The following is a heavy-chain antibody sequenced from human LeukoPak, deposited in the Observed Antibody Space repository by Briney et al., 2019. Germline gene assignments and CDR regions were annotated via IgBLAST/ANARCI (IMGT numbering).Heavy chain of an antibody. V-gene: IGHV3-48*03. CDR3: ARDAEQWLFAFDI. CDR2: ISSSGSTI. J-gene: IGHJ3*02. CDR1: GFTFDDYG. Sequence: PGGSLRLSCAASGFTFDDYGMSWVRQAPGKGLEWVSYISSSGSTIYYADSVKGRFTISRDNAKNSLYLQMNSLRAEDTAVSYCARDAEQWLFAFDIWGQGTMVTVSS. D-gene: IGHD6-19*01.